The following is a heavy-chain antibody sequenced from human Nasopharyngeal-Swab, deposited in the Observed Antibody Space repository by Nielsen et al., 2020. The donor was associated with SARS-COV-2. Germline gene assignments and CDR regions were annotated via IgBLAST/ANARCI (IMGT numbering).Heavy chain of an antibody. CDR1: GGTFISYA. CDR3: ARGNDYRGAFDI. J-gene: IGHJ3*02. D-gene: IGHD4-11*01. CDR2: IIPIFGTA. Sequence: SVKVSCKASGGTFISYAISWVRQAPGQGLEWMGGIIPIFGTANYAQKFQGRVTITADESTSTAYMELSSLRSEDTAVYYCARGNDYRGAFDIWGQGTMVTVSS. V-gene: IGHV1-69*13.